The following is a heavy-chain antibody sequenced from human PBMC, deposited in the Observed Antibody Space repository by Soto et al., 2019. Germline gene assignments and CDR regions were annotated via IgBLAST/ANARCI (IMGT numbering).Heavy chain of an antibody. CDR2: IDPSGGGT. Sequence: ASVKVSCKSSGYTLTRYYMHWVRQAPGQGLEWMGRIDPSGGGTIHAQSFDGRVAMTRDTSTSTDYMELSSLKSDDTAVYYCARDGNNFNFDYGGRGTVVTVSS. CDR3: ARDGNNFNFDY. D-gene: IGHD1-1*01. CDR1: GYTLTRYY. J-gene: IGHJ4*02. V-gene: IGHV1-46*01.